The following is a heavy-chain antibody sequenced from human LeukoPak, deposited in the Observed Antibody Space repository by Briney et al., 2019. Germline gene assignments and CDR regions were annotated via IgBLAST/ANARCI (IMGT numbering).Heavy chain of an antibody. CDR2: ITGRGGST. CDR1: GFIFSSYA. J-gene: IGHJ4*02. V-gene: IGHV3-23*01. CDR3: AKSHRVLRYFDWLPDY. D-gene: IGHD3-9*01. Sequence: GGSLRLSCAASGFIFSSYAMSWVRQAPGKGLEWVSAITGRGGSTFYADPVKGRFTISRENSKNTLYLQMYSLRAEVTAVYYCAKSHRVLRYFDWLPDYWVQGTLVTVSS.